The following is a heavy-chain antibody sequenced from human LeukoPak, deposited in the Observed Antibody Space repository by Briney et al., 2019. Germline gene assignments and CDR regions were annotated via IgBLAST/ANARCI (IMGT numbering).Heavy chain of an antibody. D-gene: IGHD3-16*01. J-gene: IGHJ4*02. V-gene: IGHV3-48*04. CDR3: AKDRANWAIDD. Sequence: GGSLRLSCAASGFTFSSYAMSWVRQAPGKGLEWISYIGGDGIAFYADSVKGRFTASKDDARKSMYLQMNSLRVEDTAVYYCAKDRANWAIDDWGQRTQVTVSS. CDR1: GFTFSSYA. CDR2: IGGDGIA.